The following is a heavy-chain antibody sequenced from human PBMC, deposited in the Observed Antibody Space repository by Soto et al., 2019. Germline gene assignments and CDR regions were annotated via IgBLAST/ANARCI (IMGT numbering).Heavy chain of an antibody. CDR2: SYYSGST. V-gene: IGHV4-61*08. CDR3: ARKSRSSGSCFDS. Sequence: SETLSLTCTVSGGSISSGDYYWSWIRQPPGKGLEWIGYSYYSGSTNYNPSLKSRVTISVDRSKNQFSLRLSSVTAADTAVYYCARKSRSSGSCFDSWGQGTLVTVSS. D-gene: IGHD3-10*01. J-gene: IGHJ4*02. CDR1: GGSISSGDYY.